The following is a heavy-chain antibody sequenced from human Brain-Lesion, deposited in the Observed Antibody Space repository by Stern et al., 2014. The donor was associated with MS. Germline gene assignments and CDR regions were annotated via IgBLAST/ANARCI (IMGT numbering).Heavy chain of an antibody. Sequence: QVQLGQSGPGLVKPSQTLSLSCTVSGGSISSGGYYWSWIRQPAGKGLEWIGRIFNSGRTSYNPSLKSRVTISIDTSKNQFSLRLNSMTAADTAVYYCARGRVVPGFQYYATDVWGQGTTVIVSS. CDR1: GGSISSGGYY. CDR2: IFNSGRT. D-gene: IGHD2-2*01. J-gene: IGHJ6*02. V-gene: IGHV4-61*02. CDR3: ARGRVVPGFQYYATDV.